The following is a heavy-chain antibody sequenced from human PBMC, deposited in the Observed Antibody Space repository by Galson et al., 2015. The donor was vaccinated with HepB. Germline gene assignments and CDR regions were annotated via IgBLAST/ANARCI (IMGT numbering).Heavy chain of an antibody. J-gene: IGHJ6*02. V-gene: IGHV3-9*01. CDR1: GFTFEDYA. Sequence: SLRLSCAASGFTFEDYAMHWVRQVPGKGLEWVSGISWNSDFTGYADSVRGRFTISRDNTKYSLYLQMNSVRSEDTALYYCAQDLTYYYGSGSYFVGMDIWGQGTTVTVSS. CDR3: AQDLTYYYGSGSYFVGMDI. D-gene: IGHD3-10*01. CDR2: ISWNSDFT.